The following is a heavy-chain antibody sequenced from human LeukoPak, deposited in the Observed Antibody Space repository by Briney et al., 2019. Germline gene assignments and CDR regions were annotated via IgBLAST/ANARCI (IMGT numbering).Heavy chain of an antibody. D-gene: IGHD6-13*01. CDR2: INPNSGGT. Sequence: ASVKVSCKASGYTFTGYYMHWVRQAPGQGLEWMGRINPNSGGTNYAQKFQGRVTMTRDTSISTAYMELSRLRSDDTAVYYCAREYSSSWDAFDIWGQGTMVTVSS. CDR3: AREYSSSWDAFDI. V-gene: IGHV1-2*06. CDR1: GYTFTGYY. J-gene: IGHJ3*02.